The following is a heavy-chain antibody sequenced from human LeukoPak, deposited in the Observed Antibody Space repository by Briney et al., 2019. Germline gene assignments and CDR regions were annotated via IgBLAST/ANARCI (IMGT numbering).Heavy chain of an antibody. CDR1: GFTFGEYA. D-gene: IGHD4-11*01. CDR2: IRSKLYGGAA. J-gene: IGHJ5*02. V-gene: IGHV3-49*04. Sequence: GGSLRLSCAASGFTFGEYALSWVRQAPGKGLEWIGFIRSKLYGGAAEYAASVKGRFIFSRDDSKSIAYLQMNSLKIADTAVYYCARGGSDYFNYEYPSWGQGTLVLVSS. CDR3: ARGGSDYFNYEYPS.